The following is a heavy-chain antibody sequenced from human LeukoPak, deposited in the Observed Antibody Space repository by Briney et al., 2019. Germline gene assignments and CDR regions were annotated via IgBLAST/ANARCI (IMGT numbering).Heavy chain of an antibody. V-gene: IGHV3-74*01. Sequence: GGSLRLSCAASGFTFSSHWMNWVRQAPGKGLVWVSRIDSDGSSTTYVDSVKGRFTISRDNAKNTLYLQMNSLRAEDTTVYYRARDRGSGWFDYWGQGTLVTVSS. D-gene: IGHD6-19*01. CDR2: IDSDGSST. J-gene: IGHJ4*02. CDR1: GFTFSSHW. CDR3: ARDRGSGWFDY.